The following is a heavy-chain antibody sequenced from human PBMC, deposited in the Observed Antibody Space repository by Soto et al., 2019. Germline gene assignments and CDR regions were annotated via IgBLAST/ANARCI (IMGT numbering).Heavy chain of an antibody. CDR3: ARADYYDSSGYYFSYYGMDV. J-gene: IGHJ6*02. CDR2: ISAYNGTT. V-gene: IGHV1-18*04. Sequence: ASVKVSCKASGYTFTSYGISWVRQAPGQGLEWMGWISAYNGTTNYAQKLQGRVTMTTDTSTSTAYMELRSLRSDDTAVYYCARADYYDSSGYYFSYYGMDVWGQGTTVTVSS. D-gene: IGHD3-22*01. CDR1: GYTFTSYG.